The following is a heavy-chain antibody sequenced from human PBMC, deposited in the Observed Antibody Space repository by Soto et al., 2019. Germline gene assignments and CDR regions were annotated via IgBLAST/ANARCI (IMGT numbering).Heavy chain of an antibody. CDR1: GGTFSSYA. V-gene: IGHV1-69*13. CDR3: ARLVVEPESGYYYYYGIDV. J-gene: IGHJ6*02. CDR2: IIPIFGTA. D-gene: IGHD2-2*01. Sequence: GASVKVSCKASGGTFSSYAISWVRQAPGQGLEWMGEIIPIFGTANYAQKFQGRVTITADESTSTAYMELSSLRSEDTAVYYCARLVVEPESGYYYYYGIDVWGQGTTGTVSS.